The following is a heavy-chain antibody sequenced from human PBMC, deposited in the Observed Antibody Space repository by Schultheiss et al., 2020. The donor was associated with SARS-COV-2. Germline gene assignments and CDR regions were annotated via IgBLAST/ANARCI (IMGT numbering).Heavy chain of an antibody. CDR2: ISGSGGST. Sequence: GGSLRLSCAASGFTFSSYAMHWVRQAPGKGLEWVSAISGSGGSTYYADSVKGRFTISRDNSKNTLYLQMNSLRAEDTAVYYCAILYITRITMIVVASEDAFDIWGQGTMVTVSS. V-gene: IGHV3-23*01. CDR1: GFTFSSYA. CDR3: AILYITRITMIVVASEDAFDI. D-gene: IGHD3-22*01. J-gene: IGHJ3*02.